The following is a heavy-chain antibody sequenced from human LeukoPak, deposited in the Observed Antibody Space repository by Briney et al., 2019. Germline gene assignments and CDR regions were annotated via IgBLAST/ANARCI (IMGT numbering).Heavy chain of an antibody. CDR3: AREGAMTYSWSY. CDR1: GYNFKGYY. Sequence: GASVKVSCKASGYNFKGYYMHWVRQAPGQGLELMGWINPNSGGTNYAQKFQGRVTMTRDTSISTAYMELSRLRSDDTAVYYCAREGAMTYSWSYWGQGTLVTVPS. CDR2: INPNSGGT. J-gene: IGHJ4*02. V-gene: IGHV1-2*02. D-gene: IGHD3-3*01.